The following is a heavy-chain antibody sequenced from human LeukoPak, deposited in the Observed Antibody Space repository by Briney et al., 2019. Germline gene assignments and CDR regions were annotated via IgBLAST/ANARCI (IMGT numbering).Heavy chain of an antibody. V-gene: IGHV4-59*01. CDR3: ARGMTQKYYYYYYYMDV. CDR2: IYYSGST. J-gene: IGHJ6*03. CDR1: GGSISSYY. Sequence: SETLSLTCTVSGGSISSYYWSWIRQPPGKGLEWIGYIYYSGSTNYNPSLKSRVTISVDTSKNQFSLKLSSVTAADTAVYYCARGMTQKYYYYYYYMDVWGKGTTVTVSS.